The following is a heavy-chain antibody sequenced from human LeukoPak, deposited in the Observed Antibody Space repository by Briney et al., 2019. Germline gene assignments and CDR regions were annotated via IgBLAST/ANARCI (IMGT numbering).Heavy chain of an antibody. J-gene: IGHJ3*02. Sequence: GGSLRLSCAASGFTVSSNYMSWVRQAPGKGLEWVSSISSSSSYIYYADSVKGRFTISRDNAKNSLYLQMNSLRAEDTAVYYCARGWGYVWGSYRYISAFDIWGQGTMVTVSS. CDR3: ARGWGYVWGSYRYISAFDI. CDR1: GFTVSSNY. D-gene: IGHD3-16*02. CDR2: ISSSSSYI. V-gene: IGHV3-21*01.